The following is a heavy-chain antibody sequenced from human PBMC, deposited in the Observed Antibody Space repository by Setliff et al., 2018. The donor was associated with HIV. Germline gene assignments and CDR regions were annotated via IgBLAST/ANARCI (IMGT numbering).Heavy chain of an antibody. D-gene: IGHD3-22*01. CDR2: ISSSSGTI. CDR3: ARSHYDSLCYYYRGAAFDI. J-gene: IGHJ3*02. Sequence: GGSLRLSCAASGFSFSIYEMNWVRQAPGKXXXXLSYISSSSGTILYVDSVQGRFTISRDNAKNSLYLQMNSLRAEDTAVYYCARSHYDSLCYYYRGAAFDIWGLGTMVTVSS. CDR1: GFSFSIYE. V-gene: IGHV3-48*03.